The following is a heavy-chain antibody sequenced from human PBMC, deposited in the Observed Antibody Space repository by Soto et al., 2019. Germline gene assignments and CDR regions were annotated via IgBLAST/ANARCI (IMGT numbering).Heavy chain of an antibody. Sequence: QVQLVQSGAEVKKPGASVKVSRKASGYTFTSYGISWVRQAPGQGLEWMGWISAYNGNTNYAQKLQGRVTMTTDTPTSTAYMGLRSLRSDDTAVYYCAGGGRAAGIAVAGYGAWGQGTLVTVSS. J-gene: IGHJ5*02. CDR2: ISAYNGNT. CDR3: AGGGRAAGIAVAGYGA. D-gene: IGHD6-19*01. CDR1: GYTFTSYG. V-gene: IGHV1-18*01.